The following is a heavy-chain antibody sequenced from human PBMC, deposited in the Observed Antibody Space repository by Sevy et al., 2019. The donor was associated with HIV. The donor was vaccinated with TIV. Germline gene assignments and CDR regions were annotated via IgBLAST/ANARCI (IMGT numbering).Heavy chain of an antibody. J-gene: IGHJ4*02. V-gene: IGHV1-69*13. CDR1: GGTSSRDG. Sequence: ASVKVSCKASGGTSSRDGISWVRQAPGQGLEWMGGIISFFDMTNYAQKFQGRVTISADESTSTVYMELSSLRFEDTAVYYCARGGGSGWYYFDSWGQGTLVTVSS. CDR2: IISFFDMT. D-gene: IGHD6-19*01. CDR3: ARGGGSGWYYFDS.